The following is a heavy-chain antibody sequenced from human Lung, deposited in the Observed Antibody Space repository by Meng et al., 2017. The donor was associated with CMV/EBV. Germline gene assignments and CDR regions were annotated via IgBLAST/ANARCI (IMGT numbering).Heavy chain of an antibody. CDR3: ARDLNYYDSSGNYYVGWLDP. J-gene: IGHJ5*02. V-gene: IGHV6-1*01. Sequence: SQXXSLTCAISGDNVSSNSAAWNWIRQSPSRGLEWLGRTYYRSKWYNDFAPSVKSRITFNPDTSKNQLSLHLTSVTPEDTAVYYCARDLNYYDSSGNYYVGWLDPWGQGXLVTVSS. CDR2: TYYRSKWYN. D-gene: IGHD3-22*01. CDR1: GDNVSSNSAA.